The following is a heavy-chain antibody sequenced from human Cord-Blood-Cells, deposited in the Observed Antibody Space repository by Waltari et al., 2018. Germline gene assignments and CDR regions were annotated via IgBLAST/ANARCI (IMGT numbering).Heavy chain of an antibody. CDR3: ARARGARINWGWFDP. Sequence: EVQLVASGGGLVQPGGSLRHSRAASGFTVSSYWMNRVRKAPGKGLVWVSRINSDGSSTSYADSVKGRFTISRDNAKNTLYLQMNSLRAEDTAVYYCARARGARINWGWFDPWGQGTLVTVSS. D-gene: IGHD7-27*01. V-gene: IGHV3-74*01. CDR1: GFTVSSYW. CDR2: INSDGSST. J-gene: IGHJ5*02.